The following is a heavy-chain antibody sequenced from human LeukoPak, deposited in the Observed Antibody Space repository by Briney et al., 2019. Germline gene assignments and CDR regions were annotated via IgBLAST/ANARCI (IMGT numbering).Heavy chain of an antibody. CDR1: GFTFSSYS. Sequence: GGSLRLSCAASGFTFSSYSMNWVRQAPGKGLEWVSYISSSSSTIYYADSVKGRFTISRDNAKNSLYLQMNSLRAEDTAVYYCARGGGFCGGDCYGIDYWGQGILVTVSP. CDR3: ARGGGFCGGDCYGIDY. D-gene: IGHD2-21*01. CDR2: ISSSSSTI. V-gene: IGHV3-48*04. J-gene: IGHJ4*02.